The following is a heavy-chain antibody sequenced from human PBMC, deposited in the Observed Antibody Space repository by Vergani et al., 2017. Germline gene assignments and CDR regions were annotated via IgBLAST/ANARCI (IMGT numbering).Heavy chain of an antibody. CDR2: ISAYNGNT. CDR3: ARVTEASYCGGDCSPDGSWYYVDV. J-gene: IGHJ6*03. V-gene: IGHV1-18*04. D-gene: IGHD2-21*01. Sequence: QVQLVQSGAEVKKPGPSVKVSCKASGYTFTSYGISWVRQAPGQGLEWMGWISAYNGNTNYAQKLQGRVTMTTDTSTSTADMELSSLRTEDAAVDYCARVTEASYCGGDCSPDGSWYYVDVWGKGTTVTVSS. CDR1: GYTFTSYG.